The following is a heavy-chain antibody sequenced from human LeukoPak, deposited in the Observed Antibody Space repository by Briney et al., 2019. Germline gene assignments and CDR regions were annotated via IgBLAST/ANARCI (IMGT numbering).Heavy chain of an antibody. CDR3: AREAFVGTMTSDY. CDR1: GYSFTDYY. J-gene: IGHJ4*02. D-gene: IGHD3-22*01. V-gene: IGHV1-2*02. Sequence: ASVKVSCKASGYSFTDYYMHWVRQAPGQGLEWMGWINPNSGGTNYAQKFQGRVTMTRDTSISTAYMELSRLRSEDTAVYYCAREAFVGTMTSDYWGQGTLVTVSS. CDR2: INPNSGGT.